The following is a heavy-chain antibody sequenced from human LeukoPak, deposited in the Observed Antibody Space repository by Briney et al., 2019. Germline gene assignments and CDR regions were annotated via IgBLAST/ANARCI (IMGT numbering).Heavy chain of an antibody. CDR2: INHSGST. CDR1: GGSFSGYY. CDR3: AREGAYRTYGDYSPFDF. J-gene: IGHJ5*01. D-gene: IGHD4-17*01. Sequence: TPSETLSLTCAVYGGSFSGYYWSWIRQPPGEGLEWIGEINHSGSTNYNPSLKSRVTISVDTSKNQFSLRLNSVTAADTAVYFCAREGAYRTYGDYSPFDFWGQGTLVTVSS. V-gene: IGHV4-34*01.